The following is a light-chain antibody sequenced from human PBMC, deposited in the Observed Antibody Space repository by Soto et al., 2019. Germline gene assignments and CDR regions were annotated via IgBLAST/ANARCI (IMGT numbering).Light chain of an antibody. J-gene: IGKJ3*01. CDR1: QSGSRY. V-gene: IGKV3-11*01. Sequence: EIVLTQSPATLYLSPEERATLSCPAAQSGSRYLDWNDQKPGQAPRLLIYDAANTPTGIPARFTGSGSGTQFMLTISSLDPEAFAVYYCQHRSNWPQTFGAGNKVDF. CDR2: DAA. CDR3: QHRSNWPQT.